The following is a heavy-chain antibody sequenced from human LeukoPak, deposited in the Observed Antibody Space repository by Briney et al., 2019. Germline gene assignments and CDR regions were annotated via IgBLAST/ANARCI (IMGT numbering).Heavy chain of an antibody. CDR3: AKDRSIAARRDFDY. J-gene: IGHJ4*02. CDR2: ISWNSGSI. Sequence: GGSLRLSCAASGFTFDDYAMHWVRQAPGRGLEWVSGISWNSGSIGYADSVKGRFTISRDNAKNSLYLQMNSLRAEDTALYYCAKDRSIAARRDFDYWGQGTLVTVSS. V-gene: IGHV3-9*01. CDR1: GFTFDDYA. D-gene: IGHD6-6*01.